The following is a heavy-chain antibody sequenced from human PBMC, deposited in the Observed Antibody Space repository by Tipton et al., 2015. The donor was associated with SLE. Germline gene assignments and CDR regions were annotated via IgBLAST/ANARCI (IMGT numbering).Heavy chain of an antibody. V-gene: IGHV3-7*01. Sequence: SLRLSCAASGFTFSNYWMNWVRQAPGKGLEWVASIQHDGSETFYVGSVEGRFTISRDDAKKSLYLQMSSLRAEDTAVYYCARGGHSGAPKGMPLQYYGMDVWGPGTTVTVS. J-gene: IGHJ6*02. D-gene: IGHD1-1*01. CDR2: IQHDGSET. CDR3: ARGGHSGAPKGMPLQYYGMDV. CDR1: GFTFSNYW.